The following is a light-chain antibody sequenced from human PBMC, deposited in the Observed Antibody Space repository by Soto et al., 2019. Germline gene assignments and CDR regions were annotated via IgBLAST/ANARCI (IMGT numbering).Light chain of an antibody. CDR1: QSISSW. CDR3: QQYNSYSYA. V-gene: IGKV1-5*03. Sequence: DIQMTQSPSTLSASVGDRVTITCRASQSISSWLAWYQQKPGKAPKLLIYKASSLESGVPSRFGGSGSSTEFTLTISSLQPDDFATYYLQQYNSYSYAFGQGTKLEIK. CDR2: KAS. J-gene: IGKJ2*01.